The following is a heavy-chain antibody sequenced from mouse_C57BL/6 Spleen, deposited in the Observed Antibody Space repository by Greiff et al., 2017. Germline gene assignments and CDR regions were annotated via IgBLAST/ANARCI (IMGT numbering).Heavy chain of an antibody. Sequence: EVQLVESGGGLVKPGGSLKLSCAASGFTFSSYTMSWVRQTPEKRLEWVATISGGGGNTYYPDSVKGRFTISRDNAKNTLYLQMSSLRSEDTALYYCARQDYSNRFFFDYWGQGTTLTVSS. D-gene: IGHD2-5*01. V-gene: IGHV5-9*01. CDR1: GFTFSSYT. CDR2: ISGGGGNT. J-gene: IGHJ2*01. CDR3: ARQDYSNRFFFDY.